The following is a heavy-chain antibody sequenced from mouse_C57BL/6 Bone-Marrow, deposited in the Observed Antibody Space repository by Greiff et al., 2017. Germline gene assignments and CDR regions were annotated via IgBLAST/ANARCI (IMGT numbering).Heavy chain of an antibody. CDR3: ARDSRYYAMAY. CDR1: GFTFSDFY. Sequence: EVKLMESGGGLVQSGRSLRLSCATSGFTFSDFYMEWVRQAPGKGLEWIAASRNKANDYTTEYSASVKGRFIVSRDTSQSILYLQMNALRAEDTAIYYCARDSRYYAMAYWGQGTSVTVSS. J-gene: IGHJ4*01. V-gene: IGHV7-1*01. CDR2: SRNKANDYTT.